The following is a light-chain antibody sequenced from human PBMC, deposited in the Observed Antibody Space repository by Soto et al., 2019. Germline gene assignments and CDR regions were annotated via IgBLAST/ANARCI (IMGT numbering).Light chain of an antibody. CDR1: SSDVGGYNY. V-gene: IGLV2-14*01. CDR2: DVS. CDR3: SSYTSSREKV. Sequence: QSALTQPASVSGFPGQSITISCTGTSSDVGGYNYVSWYQQYPGKAPKLMIHDVSNRPSGVSDRFSGSKSGNTASLTISGLQAEAEADYYCSSYTSSREKVFGTGTKVTVL. J-gene: IGLJ1*01.